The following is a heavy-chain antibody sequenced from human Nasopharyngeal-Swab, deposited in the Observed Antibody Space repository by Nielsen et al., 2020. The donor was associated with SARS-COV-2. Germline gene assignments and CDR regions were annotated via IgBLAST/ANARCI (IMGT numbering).Heavy chain of an antibody. D-gene: IGHD4-23*01. Sequence: RQAPGKGLEWIGYIYYSGSTNYNPSLKSRVTISVDTSKNQFSLKLSSVTAADTAVYYCATGRGGPYPYFDYWGQGTLVTVSS. J-gene: IGHJ4*02. CDR2: IYYSGST. V-gene: IGHV4-59*08. CDR3: ATGRGGPYPYFDY.